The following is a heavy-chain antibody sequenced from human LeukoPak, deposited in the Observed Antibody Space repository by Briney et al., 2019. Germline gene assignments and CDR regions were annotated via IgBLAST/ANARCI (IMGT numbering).Heavy chain of an antibody. J-gene: IGHJ4*02. Sequence: ASVKVSCKASGYTFTSYGISWVRQAPGQGLEWMGWISAYNGNTNYAQKLQGRVTMTEDTSTDTAYMELSSLRSEDTAVYYCATLGYYYSLDYWGQGTLVTVSS. D-gene: IGHD3-22*01. CDR2: ISAYNGNT. V-gene: IGHV1-18*01. CDR1: GYTFTSYG. CDR3: ATLGYYYSLDY.